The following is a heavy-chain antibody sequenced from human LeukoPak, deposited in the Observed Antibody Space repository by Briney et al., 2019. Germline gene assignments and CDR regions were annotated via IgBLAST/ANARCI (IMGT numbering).Heavy chain of an antibody. V-gene: IGHV3-74*01. CDR2: INSDGSST. CDR1: GFTFSSYW. Sequence: GGSLRLFCAASGFTFSSYWMQWVRPVSGKELVWVSRINSDGSSTSYADSVKGRFAISRDNAKNTVYLQVKSLRAEDTAVYYCARGGSAYSSSWSTFDYWGLGNMVTVSA. D-gene: IGHD6-13*01. J-gene: IGHJ4*02. CDR3: ARGGSAYSSSWSTFDY.